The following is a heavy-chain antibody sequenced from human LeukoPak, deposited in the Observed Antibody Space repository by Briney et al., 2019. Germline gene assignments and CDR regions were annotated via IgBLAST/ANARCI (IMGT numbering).Heavy chain of an antibody. CDR2: INHSGST. CDR3: ARGRKWFGELFDY. V-gene: IGHV4-34*01. CDR1: GGSFSGYY. J-gene: IGHJ4*02. D-gene: IGHD3-10*01. Sequence: SSETLSLTCAVYGGSFSGYYWSWIRQPPGKGLEWIGEINHSGSTNYNPSLKSRVTISVDTSKNQFSLKLSSVTAADTAVYYCARGRKWFGELFDYWGQGTLVTVSS.